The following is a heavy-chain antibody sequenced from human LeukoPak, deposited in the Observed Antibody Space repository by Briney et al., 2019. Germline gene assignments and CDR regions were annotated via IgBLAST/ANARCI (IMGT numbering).Heavy chain of an antibody. Sequence: SETLSLTCAVCGGSFGGYYWSWIRQPPGKGLQWIGEINHSGSTNYNPSLKSRVTISVDTSKNQFSLKLSSVTAADTAVYYCAIGRALYSSGWNFDYWGQGTLVTASS. CDR3: AIGRALYSSGWNFDY. D-gene: IGHD6-19*01. V-gene: IGHV4-34*01. CDR1: GGSFGGYY. J-gene: IGHJ4*02. CDR2: INHSGST.